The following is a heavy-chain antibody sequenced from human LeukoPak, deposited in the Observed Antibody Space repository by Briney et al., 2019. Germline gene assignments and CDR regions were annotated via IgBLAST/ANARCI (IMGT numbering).Heavy chain of an antibody. CDR3: ARETDSTLFDY. CDR2: ISSSGSTI. J-gene: IGHJ4*02. CDR1: GFTFDIYE. V-gene: IGHV3-48*03. D-gene: IGHD2-2*01. Sequence: GGSLRLSCAASGFTFDIYEMNWVRQAPGKGLEWLSYISSSGSTIYYADSMKGRFTVSRDNARNSLYLQMNSLRAEDTAVYYCARETDSTLFDYWGQGTLVTVSS.